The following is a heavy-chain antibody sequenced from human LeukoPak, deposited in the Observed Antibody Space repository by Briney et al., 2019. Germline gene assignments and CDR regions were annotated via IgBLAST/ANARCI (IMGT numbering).Heavy chain of an antibody. CDR3: ARGGTGTTMIVVAPYYFDY. Sequence: SETLSLTCAVYGGSFSGYYWSWIRQPPGKGLEWIGEINHSGSTNYNPSLKSRVTISVDTSKNQFSLKLSSVTAADTAVYYCARGGTGTTMIVVAPYYFDYWGQGTLVTVSS. V-gene: IGHV4-34*01. CDR1: GGSFSGYY. D-gene: IGHD3-22*01. J-gene: IGHJ4*02. CDR2: INHSGST.